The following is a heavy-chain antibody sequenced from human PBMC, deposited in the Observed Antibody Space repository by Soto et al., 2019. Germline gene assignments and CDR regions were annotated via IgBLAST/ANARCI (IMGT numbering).Heavy chain of an antibody. CDR2: INPDGGAT. CDR1: GYTFTDYC. J-gene: IGHJ5*02. CDR3: ARDHSAMTSGRAGRDWFAP. D-gene: IGHD3-10*01. V-gene: IGHV1-2*02. Sequence: QVQLVQSGAEVKKPGASVKISCKTSGYTFTDYCIHWVRQAPGQGLEWMGGINPDGGATYFAPNFHDRVTMTRDTAIITAYMELNKLTSDDAAVYYCARDHSAMTSGRAGRDWFAPGVQGTLGTVAS.